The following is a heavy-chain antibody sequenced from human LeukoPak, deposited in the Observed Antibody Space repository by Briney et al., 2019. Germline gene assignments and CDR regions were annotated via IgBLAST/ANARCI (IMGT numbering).Heavy chain of an antibody. CDR2: INPSGGST. Sequence: GASVKVSCKASGYTFTSYYMHWVRQAPGQGLEWMGIINPSGGSTSYAQKFQGRVTMTRDMSTSTVYMELSSLRSEDTAVYYCARAAYYYDSSGYKDYWGQGTLVTVSS. CDR1: GYTFTSYY. V-gene: IGHV1-46*01. J-gene: IGHJ4*02. CDR3: ARAAYYYDSSGYKDY. D-gene: IGHD3-22*01.